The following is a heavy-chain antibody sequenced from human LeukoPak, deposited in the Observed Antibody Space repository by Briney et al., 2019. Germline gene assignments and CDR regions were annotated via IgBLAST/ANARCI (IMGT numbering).Heavy chain of an antibody. CDR1: GFTFSKDQ. J-gene: IGHJ4*02. CDR2: IKQDGGEK. Sequence: GGSLRLSCVGSGFTFSKDQMNWVRQAPGKGLEWVAKIKQDGGEKHYVDSVKGRFTISRDNAKNSLYLQMSSLSAEDTAVYYCARWVSGSGVWVLDYCGQGTLVTVSS. V-gene: IGHV3-7*05. D-gene: IGHD3-10*01. CDR3: ARWVSGSGVWVLDY.